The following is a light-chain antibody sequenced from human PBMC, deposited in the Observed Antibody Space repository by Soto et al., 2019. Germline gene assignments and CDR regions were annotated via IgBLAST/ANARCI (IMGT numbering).Light chain of an antibody. Sequence: QSVLTQPPSRSGTPGQRVTISCSGSRSNIGSNTVTWYQQLPGTAPKLLIYSNNQRPSGVPDRFSGSKSGTSASLAISGLQSEDEADSYCAACDDSVKGSYVFAAGSKVTV. V-gene: IGLV1-44*01. CDR1: RSNIGSNT. J-gene: IGLJ1*01. CDR2: SNN. CDR3: AACDDSVKGSYV.